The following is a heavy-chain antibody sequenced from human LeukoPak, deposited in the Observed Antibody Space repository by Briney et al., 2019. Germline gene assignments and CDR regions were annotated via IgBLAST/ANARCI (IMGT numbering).Heavy chain of an antibody. CDR2: IWYDGSNK. CDR1: GFTFSSYG. Sequence: GGSLRLSCAASGFTFSSYGMHWVRQAPGRGLEWVAVIWYDGSNKYYADSVKGRFTISRDNSKNTLYLQMNSLRAEDTAVYYCARAMTTVTTRLFYYYYGMDVWGQGTTVTVSS. V-gene: IGHV3-33*08. J-gene: IGHJ6*02. D-gene: IGHD4-17*01. CDR3: ARAMTTVTTRLFYYYYGMDV.